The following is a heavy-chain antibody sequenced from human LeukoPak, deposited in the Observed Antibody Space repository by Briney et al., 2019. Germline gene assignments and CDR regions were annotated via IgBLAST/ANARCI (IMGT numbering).Heavy chain of an antibody. J-gene: IGHJ3*02. CDR1: GGSISSYY. CDR2: IHYSGGT. CDR3: ARVGEGSFDI. D-gene: IGHD3-16*01. V-gene: IGHV4-59*01. Sequence: SETLSLTCTVSGGSISSYYWSWIRQPPGKGLEFIGYIHYSGGTNYNPSLKSRVTISVDTSKNHFSLKLSSVTAAGTAVYYCARVGEGSFDIWGQGTMVTVSP.